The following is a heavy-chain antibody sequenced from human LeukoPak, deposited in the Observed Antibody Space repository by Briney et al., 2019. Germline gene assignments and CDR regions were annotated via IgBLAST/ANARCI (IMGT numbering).Heavy chain of an antibody. CDR3: ARNPYGSGHFDP. Sequence: ALVKASCKPSGYPFTPYDINWVAQATRRGRGWLGWMSPNNGHTGYAQKFQGRVTLTRDTSINTAYMELSSLTSEDTAVYYCARNPYGSGHFDPWGQGSLVTVSS. J-gene: IGHJ5*02. CDR2: MSPNNGHT. V-gene: IGHV1-8*01. CDR1: GYPFTPYD. D-gene: IGHD5-24*01.